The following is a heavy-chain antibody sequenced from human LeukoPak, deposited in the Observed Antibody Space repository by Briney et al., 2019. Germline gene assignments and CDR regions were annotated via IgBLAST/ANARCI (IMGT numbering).Heavy chain of an antibody. CDR1: DYSISSDYY. V-gene: IGHV4-38-2*02. CDR3: ARDSRGGVGDY. J-gene: IGHJ4*02. Sequence: PSETLSLTCTVSDYSISSDYYWGWIRHPPGKGLEWIGSVYHSGSTYYNPSLKSRVTISVDTSKNQFSLNLSSVTAADTAVYYCARDSRGGVGDYWGQGTLVTVSS. D-gene: IGHD3-10*01. CDR2: VYHSGST.